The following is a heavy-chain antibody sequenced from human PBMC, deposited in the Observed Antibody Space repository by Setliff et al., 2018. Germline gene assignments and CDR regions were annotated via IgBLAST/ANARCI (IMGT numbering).Heavy chain of an antibody. CDR2: INTNSGNP. Sequence: ASVKVSCKASGYTITNFALNWVRQAPGQGPEWMGWINTNSGNPTYAQGFTGTFVISRDDSKDTAYLQMNSLKIEDTAIYYCLTTVPVEPYLDYWGQGTLVTVSS. J-gene: IGHJ4*02. D-gene: IGHD4-17*01. CDR1: GYTITNFA. CDR3: LTTVPVEPYLDY. V-gene: IGHV7-4-1*02.